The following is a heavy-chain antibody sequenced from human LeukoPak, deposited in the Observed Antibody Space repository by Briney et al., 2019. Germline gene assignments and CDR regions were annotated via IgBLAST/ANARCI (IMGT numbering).Heavy chain of an antibody. J-gene: IGHJ4*02. CDR2: ISGSSGTT. Sequence: GGSLRLSCAASKFIFGDYSMNWVRQAPGKGLEWISYISGSSGTTYYADSVRGRFTISRDNAKNSLFLQMNSLRVEDTAVYYCARERAYGTQDYLDYRGQGTRVTVSS. CDR1: KFIFGDYS. V-gene: IGHV3-48*01. CDR3: ARERAYGTQDYLDY. D-gene: IGHD1-1*01.